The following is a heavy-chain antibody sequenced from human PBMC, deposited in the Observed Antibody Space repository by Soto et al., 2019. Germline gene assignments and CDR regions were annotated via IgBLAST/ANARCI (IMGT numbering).Heavy chain of an antibody. D-gene: IGHD6-19*01. Sequence: ASVKVSCKASGYTFTNYGISWVRQAPGQGLEWMGWISPYNGNTNYAQKVQGRVTMTTDTSTTTAYMELRSLRSDDTAVYYCARNIGYSSGPGYFDYWGQGILVNVSS. J-gene: IGHJ4*02. V-gene: IGHV1-18*01. CDR1: GYTFTNYG. CDR2: ISPYNGNT. CDR3: ARNIGYSSGPGYFDY.